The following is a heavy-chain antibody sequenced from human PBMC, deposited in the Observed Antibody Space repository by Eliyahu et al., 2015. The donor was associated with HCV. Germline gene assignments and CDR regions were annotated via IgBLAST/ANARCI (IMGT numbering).Heavy chain of an antibody. CDR2: INHSGXT. CDR3: ARGRPVTPSGEFFDY. D-gene: IGHD4-17*01. CDR1: GGSFSXYY. J-gene: IGHJ4*02. V-gene: IGHV4-34*01. Sequence: QVQLQQWGAGLLKPSETLSLTCAVXGGSFSXYYWSWIRQPPGTGLEWIGEINHSGXTNYNPSLKSRVTISVDTSKNQFSLKLSSVTAADTAVYYCARGRPVTPSGEFFDYWGQGTLVTVSS.